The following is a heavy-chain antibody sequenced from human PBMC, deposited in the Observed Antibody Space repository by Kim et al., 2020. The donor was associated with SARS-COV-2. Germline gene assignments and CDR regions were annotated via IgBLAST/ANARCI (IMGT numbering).Heavy chain of an antibody. CDR3: AKDQSPITMIGVLYNWFDP. V-gene: IGHV3-9*01. CDR2: ISWNSGSI. D-gene: IGHD3-22*01. CDR1: GFTFDDYA. Sequence: GGSLRLSCAASGFTFDDYAMHWVRQAPGKGLEWVSGISWNSGSIGYEDSVKGRFTISRDNAKNSLYLQMNSLRAEDTALYYCAKDQSPITMIGVLYNWFDPWGQGTLVTVSS. J-gene: IGHJ5*02.